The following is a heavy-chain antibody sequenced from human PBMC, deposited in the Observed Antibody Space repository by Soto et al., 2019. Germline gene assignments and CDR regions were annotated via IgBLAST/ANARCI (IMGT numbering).Heavy chain of an antibody. J-gene: IGHJ4*02. CDR2: IKQDGSEK. CDR3: ARPHCSGGSCYSIPFDY. Sequence: PGGSLRLSFAASGFTFSSYWMSWVRQAPGKGLEWVANIKQDGSEKYYVDSVKGRFTISRDNAKNSLYLQMNSLRAEDTAVYYCARPHCSGGSCYSIPFDYWGQGTLVTVSS. CDR1: GFTFSSYW. V-gene: IGHV3-7*01. D-gene: IGHD2-15*01.